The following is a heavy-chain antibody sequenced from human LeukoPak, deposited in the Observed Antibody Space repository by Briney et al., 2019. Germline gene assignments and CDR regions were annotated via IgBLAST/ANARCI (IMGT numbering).Heavy chain of an antibody. CDR2: INHSGST. V-gene: IGHV4-34*01. D-gene: IGHD2-15*01. CDR1: GGSFSGHY. Sequence: SETLSLTCAVYGGSFSGHYWTWIRQPPGKGLHWIGEINHSGSTNYNPSLKSRVTISVDTSKNQFSLKLTSVTAADTAVYYCARRGYCSGGSCYPSYFDSWGQGTLVTISS. CDR3: ARRGYCSGGSCYPSYFDS. J-gene: IGHJ4*02.